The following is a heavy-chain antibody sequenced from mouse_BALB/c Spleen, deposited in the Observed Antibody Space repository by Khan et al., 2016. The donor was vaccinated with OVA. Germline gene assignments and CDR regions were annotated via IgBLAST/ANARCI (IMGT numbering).Heavy chain of an antibody. J-gene: IGHJ4*01. D-gene: IGHD1-1*01. V-gene: IGHV3-2*02. CDR1: GYSITSNYA. Sequence: VQLKESGPGLVKPSQSLSLTCTVTGYSITSNYAWNWIRQFPGNKLEWMGYISYSGSTSYNPSLKSRISITRDTSKNQFFLQLSSVTTEDTATYFCASGNYSGYAMDYWGQGTSVTVSS. CDR2: ISYSGST. CDR3: ASGNYSGYAMDY.